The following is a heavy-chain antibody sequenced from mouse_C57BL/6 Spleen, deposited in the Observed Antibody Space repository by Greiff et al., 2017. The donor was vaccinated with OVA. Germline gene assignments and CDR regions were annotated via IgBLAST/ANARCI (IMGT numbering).Heavy chain of an antibody. D-gene: IGHD2-12*01. Sequence: QVQLQQPGAELVMPGASVKLSCKASGYTFTSYWMHWVKQRPGQGLEWIGEIDPSDSYTNYNGKFKGKATLTADKSSSTAYMQLSSLTSEDSAVYFCARSYDGGYYYAMDYWGQGTSVTVSS. J-gene: IGHJ4*01. CDR1: GYTFTSYW. CDR3: ARSYDGGYYYAMDY. CDR2: IDPSDSYT. V-gene: IGHV1-69*01.